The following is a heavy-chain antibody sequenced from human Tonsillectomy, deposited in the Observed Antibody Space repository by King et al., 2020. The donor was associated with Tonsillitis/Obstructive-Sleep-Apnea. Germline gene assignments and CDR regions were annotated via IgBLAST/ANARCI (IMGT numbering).Heavy chain of an antibody. CDR1: GGTFSSHA. CDR3: ARGRGPGDQSIVVVPVAMQVLSYGMDV. Sequence: VQLVQSGAEVKKPGSSVKVSCKASGGTFSSHAINWVRQAPGQGLQWMGGIIPILGTASYAQKFRGRVTITADESTSTAYIELSSLRYEDTAVYYCARGRGPGDQSIVVVPVAMQVLSYGMDVWGQGTTVTVSS. V-gene: IGHV1-69*01. J-gene: IGHJ6*02. D-gene: IGHD2-2*01. CDR2: IIPILGTA.